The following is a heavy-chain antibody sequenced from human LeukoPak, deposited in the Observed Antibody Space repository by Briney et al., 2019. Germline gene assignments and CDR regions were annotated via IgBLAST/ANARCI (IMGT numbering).Heavy chain of an antibody. J-gene: IGHJ4*02. V-gene: IGHV1-18*01. CDR3: ARDRDGSSWSDY. Sequence: ASVKVSCKASGYTFSSYDISWVRQAPGQGLEWMGWISAYNGNTKFAQKFQGRVTMTTDTSTNTAYMEARSLRSDDTAVYYCARDRDGSSWSDYWGPGTLVTVSS. D-gene: IGHD3-22*01. CDR2: ISAYNGNT. CDR1: GYTFSSYD.